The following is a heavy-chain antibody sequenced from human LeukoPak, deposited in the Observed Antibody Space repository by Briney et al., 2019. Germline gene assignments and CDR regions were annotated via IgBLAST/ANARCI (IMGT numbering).Heavy chain of an antibody. Sequence: GGSLRLSCAASGFTFSSYTMSWVRQAPGKGLEWVSSISGSGGSTYYADSVKGRFTISRDNSKNTLYLQMNSLRAEDTAVYYCAKTPVRFLEWSDFDYWGQGTLVTVSS. CDR1: GFTFSSYT. V-gene: IGHV3-23*01. CDR2: ISGSGGST. J-gene: IGHJ4*02. CDR3: AKTPVRFLEWSDFDY. D-gene: IGHD3-3*01.